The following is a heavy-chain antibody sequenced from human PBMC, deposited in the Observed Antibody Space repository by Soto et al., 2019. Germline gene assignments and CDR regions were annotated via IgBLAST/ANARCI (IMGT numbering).Heavy chain of an antibody. CDR2: IYYSGST. V-gene: IGHV4-39*01. Sequence: SETLSLTCTVSGGSISSSSYYWGWIRQPPGKGLEWIGSIYYSGSTYYNPSLKSRVTISVDTSKNQFSLKLSSVTAADTAVYYCARQPGYKKVLAYWGQGTLVTVSS. D-gene: IGHD1-1*01. J-gene: IGHJ4*02. CDR3: ARQPGYKKVLAY. CDR1: GGSISSSSYY.